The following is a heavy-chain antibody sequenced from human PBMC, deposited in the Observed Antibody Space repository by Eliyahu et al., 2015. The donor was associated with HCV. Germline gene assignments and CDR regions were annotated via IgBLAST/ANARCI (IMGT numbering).Heavy chain of an antibody. CDR3: VRDKNNDPHWYFDL. CDR1: GYTFADXV. Sequence: QVQLVQSGAEVKRPGASVXVSCKASGYTFADXVIHWMXQAPGQTFEWMGWVNSANHSPQYSQKFXGRVTMTWDTSASTAYMELSSLRSEDTAIYYCVRDKNNDPHWYFDLWGRGTLVTVSS. CDR2: VNSANHSP. V-gene: IGHV1-3*04. D-gene: IGHD1/OR15-1a*01. J-gene: IGHJ2*01.